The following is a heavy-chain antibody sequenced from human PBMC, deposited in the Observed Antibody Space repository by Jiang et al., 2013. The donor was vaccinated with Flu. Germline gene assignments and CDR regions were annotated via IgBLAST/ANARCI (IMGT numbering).Heavy chain of an antibody. CDR1: GVG. D-gene: IGHD5-24*01. CDR3: AHVAGGDAYSYDYYNGLDF. CDR2: IYWNGDE. Sequence: GVGVAWVRSRPHGKALEWLALIYWNGDERYSPSLKTRLTITKDASRNQVVLKMTNVGPVDTATYFCAHVAGGDAYSYDYYNGLDFWGQGTTVTVSS. J-gene: IGHJ6*02. V-gene: IGHV2-5*01.